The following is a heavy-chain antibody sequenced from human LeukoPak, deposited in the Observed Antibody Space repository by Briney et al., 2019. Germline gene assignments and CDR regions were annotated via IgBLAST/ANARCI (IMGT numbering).Heavy chain of an antibody. V-gene: IGHV3-23*01. J-gene: IGHJ4*02. D-gene: IGHD6-6*01. CDR1: GFTFSSYA. CDR2: ISGSGGST. CDR3: AKGQLVRGEFDY. Sequence: GGSLRLSCAASGFTFSSYAMSWVRQAPAKGLEWVSAISGSGGSTYYADSVKGRFTISRDNSKNTLYLQMNSLRAEDTAVYYCAKGQLVRGEFDYWGQGTLVTVSS.